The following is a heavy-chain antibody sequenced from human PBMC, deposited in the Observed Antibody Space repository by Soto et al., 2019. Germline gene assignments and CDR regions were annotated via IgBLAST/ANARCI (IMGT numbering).Heavy chain of an antibody. CDR1: GFTFSSYG. V-gene: IGHV3-30*18. J-gene: IGHJ6*02. CDR3: AKVTKHYDFWSGYPPRHLPEYYYYYYGMDV. CDR2: ISYDGSNK. D-gene: IGHD3-3*01. Sequence: PGGSLRLSCAASGFTFSSYGMHWVRQAPGKGLEWVAVISYDGSNKYYADSVKGRFTISRDNSKNTLYLQMNSLRAEDTAVYYCAKVTKHYDFWSGYPPRHLPEYYYYYYGMDVWGQGTTVTVSS.